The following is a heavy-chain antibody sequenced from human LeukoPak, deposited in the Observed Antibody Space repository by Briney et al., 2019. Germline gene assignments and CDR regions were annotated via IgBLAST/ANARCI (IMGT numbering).Heavy chain of an antibody. CDR2: INPGDSDP. V-gene: IGHV5-51*01. J-gene: IGHJ4*02. Sequence: ESLKISCKGSGYSFTTYWIGWVRQLPGKGLEWVGIINPGDSDPRYRPSFQGQVTISADKSISTAYLQWSSLKASDTAMYYCARHGLGSSWFGFDYWGQGTLVTVS. D-gene: IGHD6-13*01. CDR1: GYSFTTYW. CDR3: ARHGLGSSWFGFDY.